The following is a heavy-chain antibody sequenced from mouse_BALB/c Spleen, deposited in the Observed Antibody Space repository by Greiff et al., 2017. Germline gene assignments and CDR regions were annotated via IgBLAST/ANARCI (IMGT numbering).Heavy chain of an antibody. D-gene: IGHD1-1*01. CDR1: GYSITSGYY. CDR2: ISYDGSN. V-gene: IGHV3-6*02. CDR3: ARNYLYAMDY. Sequence: DVQLQESGPGLVKPSQSLSLTCSVTGYSITSGYYWNWIRQFPGNKLEWMGYISYDGSNNYNPSLKNRISITRDTSKNQFFLKLNSVTTEDTATYYCARNYLYAMDYWGQGTSVTVSS. J-gene: IGHJ4*01.